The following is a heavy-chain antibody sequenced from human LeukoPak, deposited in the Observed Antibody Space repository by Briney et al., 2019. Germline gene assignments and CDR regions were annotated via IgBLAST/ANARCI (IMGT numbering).Heavy chain of an antibody. Sequence: ASVRVSCKASGYTFTDYNMHWVRQAPGQGLEWMGWINSYSGVTNYAQNFQARVTMTRDTSITTAYMELSSLESEDTAVYYCARGCCSSTSCYAYDYWGQGTLVTVSS. CDR2: INSYSGVT. CDR3: ARGCCSSTSCYAYDY. CDR1: GYTFTDYN. J-gene: IGHJ4*02. D-gene: IGHD2-2*01. V-gene: IGHV1-2*02.